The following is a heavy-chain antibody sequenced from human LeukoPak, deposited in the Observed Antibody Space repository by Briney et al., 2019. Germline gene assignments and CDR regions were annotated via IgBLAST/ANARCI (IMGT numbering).Heavy chain of an antibody. Sequence: GGSLRLSCAASGFTFTSYAMSWVRQAPGKGLEWVSAISGSGGTTYYADSVKGRFTISRDNSKNTLYLQMNSLRAEDTAVYYCAKGAYYYDTSGKIDWGQGTLVTVSS. CDR1: GFTFTSYA. CDR3: AKGAYYYDTSGKID. J-gene: IGHJ4*02. D-gene: IGHD3-22*01. V-gene: IGHV3-23*01. CDR2: ISGSGGTT.